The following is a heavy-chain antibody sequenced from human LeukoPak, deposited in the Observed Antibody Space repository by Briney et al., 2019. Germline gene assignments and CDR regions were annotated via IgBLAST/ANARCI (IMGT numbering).Heavy chain of an antibody. CDR2: ISSSSSYI. Sequence: GGSLRLSCAASGFTFSSYSMNWVRQAPGKGLEWVSSISSSSSYIYYADSVKGRFTISRDNAKNSLYLQMNSLRAEDTAVYYCARVFGCSSTSCQGGWFDPWGQGTLVTVSS. V-gene: IGHV3-21*01. D-gene: IGHD2-2*01. J-gene: IGHJ5*02. CDR3: ARVFGCSSTSCQGGWFDP. CDR1: GFTFSSYS.